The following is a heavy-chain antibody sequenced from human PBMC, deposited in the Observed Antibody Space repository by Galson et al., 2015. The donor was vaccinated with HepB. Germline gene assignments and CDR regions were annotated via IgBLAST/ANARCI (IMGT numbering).Heavy chain of an antibody. Sequence: SLRLSCAASGFTVSTYGMHWVRQAPGKGLEWVAVIWFDGNNKYYGDSVRGRFTISRDNSKNTLYLQMNSLRADDTAVYYCTRDYDNGYDYWGHGTLVTVSS. CDR1: GFTVSTYG. D-gene: IGHD3-9*01. V-gene: IGHV3-33*01. J-gene: IGHJ4*01. CDR2: IWFDGNNK. CDR3: TRDYDNGYDY.